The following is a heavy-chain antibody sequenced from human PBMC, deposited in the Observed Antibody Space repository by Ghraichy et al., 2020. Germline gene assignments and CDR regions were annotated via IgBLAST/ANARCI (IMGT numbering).Heavy chain of an antibody. CDR2: IRYDGSNK. J-gene: IGHJ6*02. Sequence: GGSLRLSCAASGFTFSSYGMHWVRQAPGKGLEWVAFIRYDGSNKYYADSVKGRFTISRDNSKNTLYLQMNSLRAEDTAVYYCALPPHYYGSSYYYGMDVWGQGTTVTVSS. V-gene: IGHV3-30*02. CDR3: ALPPHYYGSSYYYGMDV. CDR1: GFTFSSYG. D-gene: IGHD3-10*01.